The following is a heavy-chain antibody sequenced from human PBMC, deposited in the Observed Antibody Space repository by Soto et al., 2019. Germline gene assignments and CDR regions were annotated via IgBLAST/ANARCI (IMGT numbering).Heavy chain of an antibody. J-gene: IGHJ4*02. V-gene: IGHV4-34*01. Sequence: QVQLQQWGAGLLKPSETLSLTCTVNGGSLTGYYWSWIRQPPGKGLEWIGEVKDGGSTNYSPSLRGRGAISADTSKNHFALRLNSVTAADTAVYVCARGPEGIVATRWDQGALVTVSS. D-gene: IGHD5-12*01. CDR2: VKDGGST. CDR1: GGSLTGYY. CDR3: ARGPEGIVATR.